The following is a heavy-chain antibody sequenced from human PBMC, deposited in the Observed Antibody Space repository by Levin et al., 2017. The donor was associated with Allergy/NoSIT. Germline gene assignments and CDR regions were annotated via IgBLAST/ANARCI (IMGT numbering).Heavy chain of an antibody. Sequence: SQTLSLTCSVSGGSIRNYYWSWIRQPPGKGLEWIGYVFYTGSTDYNPSLKSRVTMSVDMSKNHFSLKLSSVTAADTAAYFCASSFFYDTAFDYWGQGILVTVSS. CDR1: GGSIRNYY. V-gene: IGHV4-59*01. J-gene: IGHJ4*02. CDR2: VFYTGST. CDR3: ASSFFYDTAFDY. D-gene: IGHD2/OR15-2a*01.